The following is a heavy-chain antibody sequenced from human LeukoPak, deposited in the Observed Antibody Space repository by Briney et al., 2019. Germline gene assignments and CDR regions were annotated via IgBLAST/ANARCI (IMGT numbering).Heavy chain of an antibody. Sequence: ASVKVSCKASGYTFTGYYMHWVRQAPGQGLEWMGWISAYNGNTNYAQKLQGRVTMTTDTSTSTAYMELRSLRSDDTAVYYCARTLYGVDDAFDIWGQGTMVTVSS. CDR3: ARTLYGVDDAFDI. CDR2: ISAYNGNT. D-gene: IGHD4-17*01. V-gene: IGHV1-18*04. J-gene: IGHJ3*02. CDR1: GYTFTGYY.